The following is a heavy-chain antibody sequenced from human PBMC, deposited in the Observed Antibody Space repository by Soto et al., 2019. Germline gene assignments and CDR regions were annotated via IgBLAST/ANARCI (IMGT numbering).Heavy chain of an antibody. CDR3: ARAGADMVTLDY. J-gene: IGHJ4*02. D-gene: IGHD5-18*01. CDR1: GGSISSYF. V-gene: IGHV4-59*01. CDR2: MYYSGST. Sequence: QVQLQESGPGLVKPSETLSLTCSVSGGSISSYFWSWIRQPPGKGLEWIAYMYYSGSTNYNPSLKGRVTLSEDTSENQCSLRLSSVTPADTAVYYCARAGADMVTLDYWGRGALVTVS.